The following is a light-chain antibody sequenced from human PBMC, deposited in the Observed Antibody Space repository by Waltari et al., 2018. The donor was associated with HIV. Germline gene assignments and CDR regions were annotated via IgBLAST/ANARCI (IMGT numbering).Light chain of an antibody. V-gene: IGKV3-11*01. CDR2: DAS. Sequence: ELVLPQSPATLSLSPGARATLSCRASQSVSSYLAWYQQKPGQAPRLLIYDASNRATGIPARFSGSGSGTDFTLTISSLEPEDFAVYYCQQRSNWPRALTFGGGTKVEIK. CDR3: QQRSNWPRALT. CDR1: QSVSSY. J-gene: IGKJ4*01.